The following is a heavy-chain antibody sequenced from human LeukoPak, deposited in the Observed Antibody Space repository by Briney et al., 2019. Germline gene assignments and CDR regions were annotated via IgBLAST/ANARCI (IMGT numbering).Heavy chain of an antibody. V-gene: IGHV4-39*01. CDR1: GGSISSSSYY. D-gene: IGHD3-9*01. J-gene: IGHJ5*02. CDR3: ARLAIFYGRFDP. CDR2: IYYSGST. Sequence: SETLSLTCTVSGGSISSSSYYWGWIHQPPGKGLEWIGSIYYSGSTYYNPSLKSRVTISVDTSKNQFSLKLSSVTAADTAVYYCARLAIFYGRFDPWGQGALVTVSS.